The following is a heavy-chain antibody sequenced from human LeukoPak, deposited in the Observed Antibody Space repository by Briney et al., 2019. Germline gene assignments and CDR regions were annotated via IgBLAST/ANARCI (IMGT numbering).Heavy chain of an antibody. J-gene: IGHJ4*02. D-gene: IGHD2-2*01. CDR2: IDSSSRYI. Sequence: GGSLILSCAASGFTFSSYNMDWVRQAPGKGLEWVSFIDSSSRYIYQADSVKGRFTISRDNAKSSVFPQMNSLRAEDTAVYYCARVGGHCTSTSCPPPDYWGQGTLVTDSS. CDR3: ARVGGHCTSTSCPPPDY. CDR1: GFTFSSYN. V-gene: IGHV3-21*01.